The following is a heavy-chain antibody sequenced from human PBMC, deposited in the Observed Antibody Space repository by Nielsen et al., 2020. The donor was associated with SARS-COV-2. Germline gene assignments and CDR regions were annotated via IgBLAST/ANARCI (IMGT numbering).Heavy chain of an antibody. D-gene: IGHD3-9*01. J-gene: IGHJ4*02. CDR2: IYYSGST. V-gene: IGHV4-39*01. CDR3: ARFGYYDILTGYYKRWIDY. Sequence: SETLSLTCTVSGGSISSSSYYWGWIRQPPGKGLEWIGSIYYSGSTYYNPSLKSRVTISVDTSKNQFSLKLSSVTAADTAVYYCARFGYYDILTGYYKRWIDYWGQGTLVTVSS. CDR1: GGSISSSSYY.